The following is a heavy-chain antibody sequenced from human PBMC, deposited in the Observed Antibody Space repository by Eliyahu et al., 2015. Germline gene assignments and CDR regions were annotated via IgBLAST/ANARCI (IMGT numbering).Heavy chain of an antibody. CDR3: ARGLTGTTRLYSYYYYYMDV. Sequence: QVQLQQWGAGLLKPSETLSLTCAXYGGSFSAXYWSWIRQPPGKGLEGIGEINHSGSTNYNPSLKSRVTISVDTSKNQFSLKLSSVTAADTAVYYCARGLTGTTRLYSYYYYYMDVWGKGTTVTVSS. D-gene: IGHD1-7*01. CDR2: INHSGST. J-gene: IGHJ6*03. CDR1: GGSFSAXY. V-gene: IGHV4-34*01.